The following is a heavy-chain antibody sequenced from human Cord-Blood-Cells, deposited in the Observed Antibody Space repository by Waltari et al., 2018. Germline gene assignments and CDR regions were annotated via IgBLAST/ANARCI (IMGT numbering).Heavy chain of an antibody. Sequence: QVQLQESGPGLVKPSETLSLTCTVSGGSISSYYWSWIRQPPGKGLEWIGYIYYSGSTNYNPSLKSRVTISVDTSKNQFSLKLSSVTAADTAVYYCARGRYDYYGSGSCRGFDYWGQGTLVTVSS. CDR3: ARGRYDYYGSGSCRGFDY. V-gene: IGHV4-59*01. CDR1: GGSISSYY. CDR2: IYYSGST. J-gene: IGHJ4*02. D-gene: IGHD3-10*01.